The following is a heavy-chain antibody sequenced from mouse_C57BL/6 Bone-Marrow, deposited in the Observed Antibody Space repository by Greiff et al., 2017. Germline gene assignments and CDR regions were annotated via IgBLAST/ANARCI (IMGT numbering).Heavy chain of an antibody. CDR1: GYTFTEYT. Sequence: VKLQQSGAELVKPGASVKLSCKASGYTFTEYTIHWVKQRSGQGLEWIGWFYPGSGSIKYNEKFKDKATLTADNSSSTVYMELSRLTSEDSAVYFGARHEDLHYAPSWFAYWGQGTLVTVSA. CDR3: ARHEDLHYAPSWFAY. J-gene: IGHJ3*01. CDR2: FYPGSGSI. D-gene: IGHD1-1*01. V-gene: IGHV1-62-2*01.